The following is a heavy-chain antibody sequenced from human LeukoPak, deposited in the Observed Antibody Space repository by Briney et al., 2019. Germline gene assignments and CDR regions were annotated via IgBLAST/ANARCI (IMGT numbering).Heavy chain of an antibody. D-gene: IGHD1-14*01. Sequence: GGSLRLSCAACRFTVSLNYMMWLRHAPGRGVEGVSIIYSGGSTYYGDSVKGRSTISRDNSKNPLYLQMNSLRVKDTAIYYCAASEGKSGTTRPTKQGIDYWGQGTLVTVSS. V-gene: IGHV3-53*01. CDR3: AASEGKSGTTRPTKQGIDY. CDR1: RFTVSLNY. J-gene: IGHJ4*02. CDR2: IYSGGST.